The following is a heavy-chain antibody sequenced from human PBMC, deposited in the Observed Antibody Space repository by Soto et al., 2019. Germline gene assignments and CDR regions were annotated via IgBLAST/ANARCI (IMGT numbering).Heavy chain of an antibody. CDR1: GFTFSSYA. D-gene: IGHD3-22*01. V-gene: IGHV3-23*01. J-gene: IGHJ4*02. CDR3: AKDPSYYYDSSGYYYPPSLDY. Sequence: PGGSLRLSCAASGFTFSSYAMSWVRQAPGKGLEWVSAISGSGGSTYYADSVKGRFTISRDNSKNTLYLQMNSLRAEDTAVYYCAKDPSYYYDSSGYYYPPSLDYWGQGTLVTVSS. CDR2: ISGSGGST.